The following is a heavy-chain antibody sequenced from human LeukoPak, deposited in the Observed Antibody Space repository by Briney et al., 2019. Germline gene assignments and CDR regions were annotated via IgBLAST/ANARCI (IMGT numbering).Heavy chain of an antibody. CDR1: GFAFNYAW. Sequence: GGSLRLSCAASGFAFNYAWMSWVRQVPGKGLEWVGQTVSEIDGGTTDYAAPVKGRFTISRDDSKSTLYLQMNSLKIEDTAVYYCTTDEDWNYARKDVWGQGATVIVSS. J-gene: IGHJ6*02. V-gene: IGHV3-15*04. CDR3: TTDEDWNYARKDV. D-gene: IGHD1-7*01. CDR2: TVSEIDGGTT.